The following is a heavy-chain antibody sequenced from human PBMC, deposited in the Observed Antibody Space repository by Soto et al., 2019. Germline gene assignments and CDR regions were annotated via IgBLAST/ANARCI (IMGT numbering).Heavy chain of an antibody. CDR2: ISSSSSTI. CDR3: ARGASSITIFGGVIPGYYYYYMDV. D-gene: IGHD3-3*01. CDR1: GFTFRSYS. V-gene: IGHV3-48*01. Sequence: PGGSLRLSCAASGFTFRSYSMNWVRQAPGKGLEWVSYISSSSSTIYYADSVKGRFTISRDNAKNSPYLQMNSLRAEDTAVHYCARGASSITIFGGVIPGYYYYYMDVWGQGTTVPVAS. J-gene: IGHJ6*03.